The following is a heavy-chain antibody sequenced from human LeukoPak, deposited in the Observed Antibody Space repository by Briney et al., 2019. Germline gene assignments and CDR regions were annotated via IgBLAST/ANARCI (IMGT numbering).Heavy chain of an antibody. J-gene: IGHJ4*02. CDR2: IYHSGGA. V-gene: IGHV4-38-2*02. CDR1: GYSMRGAYY. CDR3: AREGAHSFDY. Sequence: PSETLSCTCAGPGYSMRGAYYWGWIRHPPGEGLARIGSIYHSGGAYYNPSLKSPVTISLDTSKKQFSLKLSSVTAADTAVYYCAREGAHSFDYWGQGTLVTVSS. D-gene: IGHD1-26*01.